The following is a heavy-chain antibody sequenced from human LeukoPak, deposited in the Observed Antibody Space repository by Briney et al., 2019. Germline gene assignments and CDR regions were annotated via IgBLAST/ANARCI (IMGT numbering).Heavy chain of an antibody. Sequence: SETLSLTCTVSGYSISSGYYWGWIRRPPGKGLEWIGNIYPTGSTYYNPSLKSRVTISVDTSKNQFSLKVSSVSAADTAVYYCARAYSSSWYWNWFDPWGQGTLVTVSS. CDR3: ARAYSSSWYWNWFDP. CDR2: IYPTGST. V-gene: IGHV4-38-2*02. D-gene: IGHD6-13*01. J-gene: IGHJ5*02. CDR1: GYSISSGYY.